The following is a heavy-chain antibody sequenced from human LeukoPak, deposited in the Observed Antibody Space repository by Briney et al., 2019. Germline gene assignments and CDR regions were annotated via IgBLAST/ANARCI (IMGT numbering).Heavy chain of an antibody. J-gene: IGHJ6*02. CDR3: ATYIVVVPAAAYYYYGMDG. Sequence: PGGSLRLSCAASGFTVSSNYMSWVRQAPGKGLEWVSVIYSGGSTYYADSVKGRFTISRGNSKNTLYLQMNSLRAEDTAVYYCATYIVVVPAAAYYYYGMDGWGQGTTVTVSS. CDR1: GFTVSSNY. D-gene: IGHD2-2*01. CDR2: IYSGGST. V-gene: IGHV3-66*01.